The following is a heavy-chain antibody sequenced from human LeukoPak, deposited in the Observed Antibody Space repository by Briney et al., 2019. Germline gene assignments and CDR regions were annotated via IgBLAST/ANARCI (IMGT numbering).Heavy chain of an antibody. V-gene: IGHV3-7*01. CDR2: IKQDGSEK. CDR1: GFTFSSYW. Sequence: GGSLRLSCAASGFTFSSYWMSWVRQAPGKGLEWVANIKQDGSEKYYVDSVKGRFTISRDNAKNALYLQMNSLRAEDTAAYYCAGGSTSRGFQHWGQGTLVTVSS. J-gene: IGHJ1*01. CDR3: AGGSTSRGFQH. D-gene: IGHD2-2*01.